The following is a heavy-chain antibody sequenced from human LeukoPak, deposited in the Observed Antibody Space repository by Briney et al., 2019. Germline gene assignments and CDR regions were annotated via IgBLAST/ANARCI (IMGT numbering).Heavy chain of an antibody. CDR2: INIGGTNT. V-gene: IGHV3-11*01. CDR1: GFIFNDYY. Sequence: GGSLRLSCAASGFIFNDYYRSWIRQAPGKGLEWLSYINIGGTNTHYADSVKGRFTISRDNAKKSLYLEMNNLRAEDTAVYYCATDGAGFDTWGQGVLVTVSS. J-gene: IGHJ5*02. CDR3: ATDGAGFDT.